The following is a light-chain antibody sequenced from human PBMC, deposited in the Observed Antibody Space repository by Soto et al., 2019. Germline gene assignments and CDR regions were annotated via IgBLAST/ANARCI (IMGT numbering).Light chain of an antibody. V-gene: IGLV2-14*01. Sequence: QSALAQPASVSGSPGQSITISCTGTSSDVGGYDFVSWYQQHPGQAPKLMIYEVTSRPSGVSNRFSGSKSANTASLIISGLQAEDEADYYCSSYTSSSTLLYVFGTGTKV. CDR2: EVT. CDR1: SSDVGGYDF. CDR3: SSYTSSSTLLYV. J-gene: IGLJ1*01.